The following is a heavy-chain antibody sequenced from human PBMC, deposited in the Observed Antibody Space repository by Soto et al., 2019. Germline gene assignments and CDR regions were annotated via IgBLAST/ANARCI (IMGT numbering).Heavy chain of an antibody. CDR1: GGSISSYY. CDR2: IYYSGST. Sequence: SETLSLTCTVSGGSISSYYWSWIRQPPGKGLEWIGYIYYSGSTNYNPSLKSRVTISVDTSKNQFSLKLSSVTAADTAVYYCASSEGRYWGQGTLVTVSS. J-gene: IGHJ4*02. V-gene: IGHV4-59*08. D-gene: IGHD3-10*01. CDR3: ASSEGRY.